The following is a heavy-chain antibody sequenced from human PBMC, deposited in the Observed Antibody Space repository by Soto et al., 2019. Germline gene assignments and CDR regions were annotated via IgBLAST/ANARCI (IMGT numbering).Heavy chain of an antibody. CDR3: ARVGCSSTSCSYDY. V-gene: IGHV3-13*01. D-gene: IGHD2-2*01. CDR2: IGTAGDT. J-gene: IGHJ4*02. CDR1: GFTFSSYD. Sequence: GGSLRLSCAASGFTFSSYDMHWVRQATGKGLEWVSAIGTAGDTYYPGSVKGRFTISRENAKNSLYLQMNSLRAGDTAVYYCARVGCSSTSCSYDYWGQGTLVTVSS.